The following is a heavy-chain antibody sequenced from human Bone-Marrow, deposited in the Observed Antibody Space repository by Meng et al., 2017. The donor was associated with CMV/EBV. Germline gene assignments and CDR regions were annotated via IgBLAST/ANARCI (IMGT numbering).Heavy chain of an antibody. CDR1: GFSFSDSG. D-gene: IGHD1-20*01. J-gene: IGHJ4*02. Sequence: CAASGFSFSDSGIHWVRRAPGKGLEWVGRIRDRANYYAIEYAASVKGRFTVSRDDSKNTAYLQMNSLRTEDTAVYYCTAIMSLTGPVYWGQGNLVTVSS. CDR2: IRDRANYYAI. CDR3: TAIMSLTGPVY. V-gene: IGHV3-73*01.